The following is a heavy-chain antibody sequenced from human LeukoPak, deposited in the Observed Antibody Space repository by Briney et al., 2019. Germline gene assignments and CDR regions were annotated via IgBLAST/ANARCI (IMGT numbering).Heavy chain of an antibody. CDR1: GFTFSSYS. V-gene: IGHV3-48*01. D-gene: IGHD3-10*01. CDR3: AKNIRRGSGSYIFDY. CDR2: ISRSGSTK. Sequence: GGSLRLSCAASGFTFSSYSMNWVRQAPGKGLEWVSSISRSGSTKYYADSVKGRFTISRDNSKNTLYLQMNSLRAEDTAVYYCAKNIRRGSGSYIFDYWGQGTLVTVSS. J-gene: IGHJ4*02.